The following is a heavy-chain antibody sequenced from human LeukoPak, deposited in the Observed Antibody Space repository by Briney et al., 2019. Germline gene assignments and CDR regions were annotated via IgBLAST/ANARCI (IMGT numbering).Heavy chain of an antibody. Sequence: PSETLSLTCTVSGGSISSYYWSWIRQPPGKGLEWIGYIYYSGSTNYNPSLKSRVTISVDTSKNQFSLKLSSVTAADTAVYYCARDRGSGWYDGYFDLWGRGTLVTVSS. CDR2: IYYSGST. J-gene: IGHJ2*01. CDR3: ARDRGSGWYDGYFDL. CDR1: GGSISSYY. D-gene: IGHD6-19*01. V-gene: IGHV4-59*01.